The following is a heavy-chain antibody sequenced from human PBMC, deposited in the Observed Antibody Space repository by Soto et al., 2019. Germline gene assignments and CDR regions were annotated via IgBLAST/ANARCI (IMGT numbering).Heavy chain of an antibody. CDR2: MNPNSGNT. CDR3: ARGFPLWFDP. CDR1: GGTFSSYA. J-gene: IGHJ5*02. V-gene: IGHV1-8*03. Sequence: ASVKVSCKASGGTFSSYAISWVRQAPGQGLEWMGWMNPNSGNTGHSQKFQGRVTITRDTSASTAYMELSSLRSEDTAVYYCARGFPLWFDPWGQGTLVTVSS. D-gene: IGHD3-16*02.